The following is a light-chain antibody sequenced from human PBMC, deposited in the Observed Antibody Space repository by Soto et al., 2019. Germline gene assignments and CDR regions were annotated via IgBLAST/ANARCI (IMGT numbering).Light chain of an antibody. CDR3: CSYTGSNIFYV. CDR1: SGDVGGYNC. CDR2: DVN. Sequence: QSALTQPRSVSGSPGESVTISCTGTSGDVGGYNCVSWYQQHPGRAPKLMIYDVNQRPSGVPDRFSGSKSGNTASLTISGLQPEDEADYYCCSYTGSNIFYVFGTGTQLTVL. V-gene: IGLV2-11*01. J-gene: IGLJ1*01.